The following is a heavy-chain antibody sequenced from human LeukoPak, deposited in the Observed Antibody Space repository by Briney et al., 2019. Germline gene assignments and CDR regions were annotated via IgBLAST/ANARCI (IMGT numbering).Heavy chain of an antibody. CDR2: IYYSGST. J-gene: IGHJ5*02. CDR3: AREYSGPRGLDP. D-gene: IGHD5-12*01. V-gene: IGHV4-31*03. CDR1: GGSISSGGYY. Sequence: SETLSLTCTVSGGSISSGGYYWSWIRQHPGKGLEWIGYIYYSGSTYYNPSLKSRVTISVDTSKNQFSLKLSSVTAADTAVYYCAREYSGPRGLDPWGQGTLVTVSS.